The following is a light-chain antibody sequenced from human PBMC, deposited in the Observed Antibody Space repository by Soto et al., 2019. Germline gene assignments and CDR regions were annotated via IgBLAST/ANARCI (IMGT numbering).Light chain of an antibody. V-gene: IGLV2-14*03. J-gene: IGLJ1*01. CDR2: DVS. Sequence: QSVLAQPASVSGSPGQSITISCTGTSSDVGGYNSVSWYQHHPGKAPKLMIFDVSDRPSGVSSRFSGSKSGNTASLTISGLQAEDDADYYCSSYTTSSTPHYVFGPGTKVTVL. CDR1: SSDVGGYNS. CDR3: SSYTTSSTPHYV.